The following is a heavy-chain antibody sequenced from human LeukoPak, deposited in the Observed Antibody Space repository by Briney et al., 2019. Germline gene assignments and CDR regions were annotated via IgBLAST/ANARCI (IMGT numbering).Heavy chain of an antibody. CDR1: GGSFSGYY. CDR2: INHSGST. J-gene: IGHJ5*02. Sequence: KPSETLSLTCAVYGGSFSGYYWSWIRQPPGKGLEWIGEINHSGSTNYNPSLKSRVTISVDTSKNQFSLKLSSVTAADTAVYYCARDPSGWTRNWVDPWGQGTLVTVSS. V-gene: IGHV4-34*01. CDR3: ARDPSGWTRNWVDP. D-gene: IGHD6-19*01.